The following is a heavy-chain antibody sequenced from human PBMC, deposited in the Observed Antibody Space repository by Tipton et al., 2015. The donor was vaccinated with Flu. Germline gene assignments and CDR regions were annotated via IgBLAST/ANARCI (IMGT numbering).Heavy chain of an antibody. J-gene: IGHJ4*02. CDR1: GFTFSDYY. D-gene: IGHD1-26*01. CDR3: ASGRELLPYLFDY. CDR2: ISSSSSYT. Sequence: SLRLSCAASGFTFSDYYMSWIRQAPGKGLEWVSYISSSSSYTNYADSVKGRFTISRDNAKNSLYLQMNSLRAEDTAVYYCASGRELLPYLFDYWGQGTLVAVSS. V-gene: IGHV3-11*06.